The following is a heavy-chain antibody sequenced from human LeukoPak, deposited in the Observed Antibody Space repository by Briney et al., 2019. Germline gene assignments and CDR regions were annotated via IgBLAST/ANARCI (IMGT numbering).Heavy chain of an antibody. D-gene: IGHD5-18*01. CDR1: GFTVSSNY. CDR3: AASYGLPYYFDY. J-gene: IGHJ4*02. CDR2: INHSGST. Sequence: GSLRLSCAASGFTVSSNYMSWVRQAPGKGLEWIGEINHSGSTNYNPSLKSRVTISVDTSKNQFSLKLSSVTAADTAVYYCAASYGLPYYFDYWDQGTLVTVSS. V-gene: IGHV4-34*08.